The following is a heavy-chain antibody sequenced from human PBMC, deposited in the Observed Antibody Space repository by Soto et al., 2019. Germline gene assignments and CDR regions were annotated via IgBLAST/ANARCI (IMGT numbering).Heavy chain of an antibody. D-gene: IGHD3-10*01. CDR3: ARETRGSGSYNY. J-gene: IGHJ4*02. CDR2: ISSSSSYI. V-gene: IGHV3-21*01. CDR1: GFTFSSYS. Sequence: EVQLVESGGGLVQPGGSLRLSCAASGFTFSSYSMNWVRQAPGKGLEWVSSISSSSSYIYYADSVKGRFTISRDNAKNSLYLQMNSLRAEDTAVYYCARETRGSGSYNYWGQGTLVTVSS.